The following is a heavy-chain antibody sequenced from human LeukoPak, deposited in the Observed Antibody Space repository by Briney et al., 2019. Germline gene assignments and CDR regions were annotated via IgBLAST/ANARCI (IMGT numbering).Heavy chain of an antibody. Sequence: MAGGSLRLSCAASGFSFSDHEMNWVRQAPGKGLEWISYLSSSGNAYYADSVKGRFTISRDNSKNPLYLQTTSLRADDTAVYYCASGRGSYSPDYWGQGTLVTVSS. CDR2: LSSSGNA. V-gene: IGHV3-69-1*02. CDR1: GFSFSDHE. D-gene: IGHD1-26*01. J-gene: IGHJ4*02. CDR3: ASGRGSYSPDY.